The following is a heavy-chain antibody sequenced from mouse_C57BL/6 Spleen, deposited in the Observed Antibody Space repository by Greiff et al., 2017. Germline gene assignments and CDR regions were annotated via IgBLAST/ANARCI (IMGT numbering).Heavy chain of an antibody. CDR2: INPGSGGT. Sequence: QVQLKESGAELVRPGTSVKVSCKASGYAFTNYLIEWVKQRPGQGLEWIGVINPGSGGTNYNEKFKGKATLTADKSSSTAYMQLSSLTSEDSAVYFCARSSAMDYWGQGTSVTVSS. J-gene: IGHJ4*01. V-gene: IGHV1-54*01. CDR1: GYAFTNYL. CDR3: ARSSAMDY.